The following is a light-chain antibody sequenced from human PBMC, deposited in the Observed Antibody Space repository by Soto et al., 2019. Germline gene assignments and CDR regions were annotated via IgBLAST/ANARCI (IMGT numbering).Light chain of an antibody. V-gene: IGKV3-20*01. CDR1: HFVSSRS. CDR3: QQYETSPIT. J-gene: IGKJ5*01. CDR2: GAS. Sequence: EIVLTHSPGPLSLSPGESATLLCRASHFVSSRSLAWYQQKPGQAPRLLIYGASTRATGIPDRFSGSGSGTDFTLTITPLEPEDFAVYFCQQYETSPITFGQGTRLEI.